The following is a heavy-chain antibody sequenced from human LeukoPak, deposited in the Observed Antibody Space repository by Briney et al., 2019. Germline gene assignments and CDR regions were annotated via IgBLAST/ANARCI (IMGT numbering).Heavy chain of an antibody. CDR2: IYYSGST. CDR3: ARVGSTYYYDSSGYQELYYFDY. CDR1: GYSISSGYY. D-gene: IGHD3-22*01. Sequence: PSETLSLTCTVSGYSISSGYYWGWIRQPPGKGLEWIGSIYYSGSTYYNPSLKSRVTISVDTSKNQFSLKLSSVTAADTAVYYCARVGSTYYYDSSGYQELYYFDYWGQGTLVTVSS. J-gene: IGHJ4*02. V-gene: IGHV4-38-2*02.